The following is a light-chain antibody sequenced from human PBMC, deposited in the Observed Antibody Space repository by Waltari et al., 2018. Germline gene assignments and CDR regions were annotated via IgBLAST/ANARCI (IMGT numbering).Light chain of an antibody. CDR1: QSVLYSSNNKNY. V-gene: IGKV4-1*01. CDR3: QQYSATPPT. J-gene: IGKJ1*01. Sequence: DIVMTQSPDSLAVSLGERATLNCKSSQSVLYSSNNKNYLAWYQQKPGQPPKLLIYWASTRESGVPDRFSGSGSGTDFTLTISGLQAEDVAVYYCQQYSATPPTFGQGTKVEIK. CDR2: WAS.